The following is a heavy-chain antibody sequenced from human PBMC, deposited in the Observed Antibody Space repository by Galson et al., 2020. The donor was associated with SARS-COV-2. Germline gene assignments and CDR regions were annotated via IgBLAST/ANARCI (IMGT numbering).Heavy chain of an antibody. D-gene: IGHD6-19*01. J-gene: IGHJ4*02. CDR3: AREVAVFQPHFVN. CDR1: GGSISTTKYY. CDR2: IYYSGSS. V-gene: IGHV4-39*07. Sequence: SETLSLTCAVSGGSISTTKYYWAWIRQSPGKGLEWIGSIYYSGSSYDNPSLRSRVSMSVDTSKNHFSLSLNSVTAVDTAVYYCAREVAVFQPHFVNWGQGTQVTVSS.